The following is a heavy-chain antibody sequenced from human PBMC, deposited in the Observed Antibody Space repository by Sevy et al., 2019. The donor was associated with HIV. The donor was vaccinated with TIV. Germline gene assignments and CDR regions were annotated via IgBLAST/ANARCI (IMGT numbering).Heavy chain of an antibody. V-gene: IGHV3-23*01. J-gene: IGHJ5*02. D-gene: IGHD6-6*01. CDR3: AKDPIAARFNWFDP. CDR2: ISGSGGST. CDR1: GFTFSSYA. Sequence: GGSLRLSYAASGFTFSSYAMIWVRQAPGKGLEWVSAISGSGGSTYYADSVKGRFTISRDNSKNTLYLQMNSLRAEDTAVYYCAKDPIAARFNWFDPWGQGTLVTVSS.